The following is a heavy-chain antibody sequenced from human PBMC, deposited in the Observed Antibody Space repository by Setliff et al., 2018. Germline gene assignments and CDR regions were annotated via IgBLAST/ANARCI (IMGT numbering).Heavy chain of an antibody. CDR3: ARDLGHGGDSDY. V-gene: IGHV4-38-2*02. CDR2: IGHTGSI. D-gene: IGHD2-21*02. J-gene: IGHJ4*02. CDR1: GYSISSGYI. Sequence: SETLSLTCTVSGYSISSGYIWGWIRQPPGKGLEWVGNIGHTGSINYNPSLKSRLTITRDTSKNQVSLKLNSVTATDTAVYYCARDLGHGGDSDYWGQGILVTVSS.